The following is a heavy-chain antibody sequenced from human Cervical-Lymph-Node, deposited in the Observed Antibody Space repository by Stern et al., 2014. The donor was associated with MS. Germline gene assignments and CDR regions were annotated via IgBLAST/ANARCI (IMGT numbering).Heavy chain of an antibody. V-gene: IGHV5-51*01. CDR2: IFPGGSDI. CDR3: ARQRYFDY. Sequence: EVQLVESGPEVKRPGESLKISCQASGYTFTSYWIGWVRQLPGKGLEWIAIIFPGGSDISYSPSFQGQGPITADKSSSTAYLQWNNLKASDTAIYYCARQRYFDYWGQGTLVTVSS. CDR1: GYTFTSYW. J-gene: IGHJ4*02.